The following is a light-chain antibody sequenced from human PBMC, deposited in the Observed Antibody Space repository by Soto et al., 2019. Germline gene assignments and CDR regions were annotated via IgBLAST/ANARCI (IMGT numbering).Light chain of an antibody. Sequence: DSQGTEARASLGAARGYIVTMTFRSSQSIKNYSNWYQHKPGAAPKLLIFGASNLESGVPSRFSGSGSGTEFTLSISSLQPEDFATHYCQPVYTTPPTPFSQGTRLEIK. CDR3: QPVYTTPPTP. J-gene: IGKJ5*01. CDR1: QSIKNY. CDR2: GAS. V-gene: IGKV1-39*01.